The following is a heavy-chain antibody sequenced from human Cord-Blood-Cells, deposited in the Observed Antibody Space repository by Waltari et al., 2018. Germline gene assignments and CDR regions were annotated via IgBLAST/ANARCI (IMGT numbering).Heavy chain of an antibody. D-gene: IGHD1-26*01. CDR3: ARDRVLAGWELRAFDI. CDR1: GGTFSSYA. J-gene: IGHJ3*02. CDR2: IIPIFGTA. Sequence: QVQLVQSGAEVKTPGSSVKVSCKASGGTFSSYAISWVRQAPGQGLEWMGGIIPIFGTANYAQKFQGRVTITADESTSTAYMELSSLRSEDTAVYYCARDRVLAGWELRAFDIWGQGTMVTVSS. V-gene: IGHV1-69*12.